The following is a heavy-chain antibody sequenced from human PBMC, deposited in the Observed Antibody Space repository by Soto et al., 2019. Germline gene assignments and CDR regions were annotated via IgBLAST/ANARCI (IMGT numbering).Heavy chain of an antibody. CDR2: ISSSGSTI. Sequence: EVQLVESGGGLVQPGGSLRLSCAASGFTFSSYEMNWVRQAPGKGLEWVSYISSSGSTIYYADSVKGRFTISRDNAKNSLYLQINSLRAEDTAVYYCARDGPLYDSSGYPTNHFDYWGQGTLVTVSS. D-gene: IGHD3-22*01. CDR3: ARDGPLYDSSGYPTNHFDY. V-gene: IGHV3-48*03. J-gene: IGHJ4*02. CDR1: GFTFSSYE.